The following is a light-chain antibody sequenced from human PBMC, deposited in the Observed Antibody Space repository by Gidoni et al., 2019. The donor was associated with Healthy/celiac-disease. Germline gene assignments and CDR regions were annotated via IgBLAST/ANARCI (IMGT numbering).Light chain of an antibody. CDR1: QSVSSY. V-gene: IGKV3-11*01. CDR2: DAS. CDR3: QQRSNWPSLT. J-gene: IGKJ4*01. Sequence: EIVLTQSPATLSLSPGERATLSCRASQSVSSYLAWYQQKPGQAPRLLIYDASNRATGIPARFXXSGSGXDFTLTISXLEPEDFAVYYCQQRSNWPSLTFGGGTKVEIK.